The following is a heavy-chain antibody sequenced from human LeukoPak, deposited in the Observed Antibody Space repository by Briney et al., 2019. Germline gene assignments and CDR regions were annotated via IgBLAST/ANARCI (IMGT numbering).Heavy chain of an antibody. D-gene: IGHD3-10*01. CDR1: GFTFSSYG. CDR2: ISGSGGST. Sequence: GGSLRLSCAGSGFTFSSYGMSWVRQAPGKGLEWVSGISGSGGSTYYADSVKGRFTISRDNAKNTLYMQMSSLRGDDTAVYYCAREWFGMSTNYWGQGTLVSVSS. J-gene: IGHJ4*02. V-gene: IGHV3-23*01. CDR3: AREWFGMSTNY.